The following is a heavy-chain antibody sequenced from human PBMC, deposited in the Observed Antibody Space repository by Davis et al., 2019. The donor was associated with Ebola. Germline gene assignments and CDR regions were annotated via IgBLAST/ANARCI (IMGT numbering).Heavy chain of an antibody. V-gene: IGHV1-46*01. D-gene: IGHD3-10*01. CDR3: ARDRQESFGELLYSYYYGMDV. CDR2: INPSGGST. CDR1: GYTFTSYY. Sequence: AASVKVSCKASGYTFTSYYMHWVRQAPGQGLEWMGIINPSGGSTSYAQKFQGRVTMTRDTSTSTVYMELSSLRSEDTAVYYCARDRQESFGELLYSYYYGMDVWGQGTTVTVSS. J-gene: IGHJ6*02.